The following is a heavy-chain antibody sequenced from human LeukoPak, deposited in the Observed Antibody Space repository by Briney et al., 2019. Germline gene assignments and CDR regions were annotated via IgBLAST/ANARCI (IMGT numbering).Heavy chain of an antibody. Sequence: SETLSLTCTVSGDSTSSSTYLRDWIRQAPGKGLEWIGNIYDSGTTHYNPSLKSRVTISGDTSKNQFSLKLNSVTAADTAIYYCATHRRSGSGGSENAFEIWGQGTMVTVSS. CDR3: ATHRRSGSGGSENAFEI. CDR1: GDSTSSSTYL. D-gene: IGHD5-12*01. CDR2: IYDSGTT. J-gene: IGHJ3*02. V-gene: IGHV4-39*01.